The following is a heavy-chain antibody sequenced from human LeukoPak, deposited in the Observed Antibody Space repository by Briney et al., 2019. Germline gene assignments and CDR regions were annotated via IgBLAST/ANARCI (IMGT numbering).Heavy chain of an antibody. Sequence: GGSLRRSCAASGFTFSTYNMNWIRQAPGKGLEWVSSITTGSTDIYYADSLKGRFTISRDDAKNSVYLQMNSLRVEDTAVYYCARDLPGVPIDHRGQGILVTVSS. CDR1: GFTFSTYN. J-gene: IGHJ4*02. CDR2: ITTGSTDI. D-gene: IGHD7-27*01. CDR3: ARDLPGVPIDH. V-gene: IGHV3-21*06.